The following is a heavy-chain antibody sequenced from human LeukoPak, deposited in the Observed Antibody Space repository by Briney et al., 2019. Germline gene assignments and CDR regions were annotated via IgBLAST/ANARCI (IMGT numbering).Heavy chain of an antibody. V-gene: IGHV4-39*07. CDR1: GGSISSSSSY. D-gene: IGHD3-22*01. Sequence: PSETLSLTCTASGGSISSSSSYWGWIRQPPGKGLEWIGSIYYGGSLYYNPSLKSRVTISVDTSKNQFSLKLSSVTAADTAVYYCAREGFYSDSSGYYVFDSWGQGTLVTVSS. CDR3: AREGFYSDSSGYYVFDS. CDR2: IYYGGSL. J-gene: IGHJ4*02.